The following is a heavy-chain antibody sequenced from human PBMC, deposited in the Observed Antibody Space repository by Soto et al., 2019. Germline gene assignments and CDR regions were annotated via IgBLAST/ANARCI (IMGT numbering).Heavy chain of an antibody. J-gene: IGHJ6*02. CDR1: GFTFSDYY. CDR3: AREADPAAAYYYYGLDV. V-gene: IGHV3-11*01. CDR2: ISDRGSFI. Sequence: KPGGSLRLSCAASGFTFSDYYMTWIRQAPRKGLECVAYISDRGSFIQYADSVKGRFTISRDNAKNSVFLHMNSLRADDTAVYYCAREADPAAAYYYYGLDVWGLGTTVTVSS. D-gene: IGHD2-2*01.